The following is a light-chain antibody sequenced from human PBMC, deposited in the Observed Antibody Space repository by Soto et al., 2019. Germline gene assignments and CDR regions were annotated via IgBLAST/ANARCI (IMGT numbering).Light chain of an antibody. CDR2: EGT. CDR3: CSDAGPSTI. V-gene: IGLV2-23*01. CDR1: SSDVGSYNF. J-gene: IGLJ2*01. Sequence: QSVLTQPASVSGSPGQSITLSCTGTSSDVGSYNFVSWFQQHPGKVPQLIIYEGTERPSGVSNRFSASKSGNTASLTISGLQPEDEAEYYCCSDAGPSTIFGGGTKQTVL.